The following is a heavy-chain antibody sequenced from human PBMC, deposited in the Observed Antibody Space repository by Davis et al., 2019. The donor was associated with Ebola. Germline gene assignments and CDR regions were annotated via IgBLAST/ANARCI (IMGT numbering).Heavy chain of an antibody. CDR2: ISGSGGST. J-gene: IGHJ4*02. D-gene: IGHD6-19*01. V-gene: IGHV3-23*01. Sequence: PGGSLRLSCAASGFTFSDYYMSWIRQAPGKGLEWVSAISGSGGSTYYADSVKGRFTISRDNSKNTLYLQMNSQRAEDTAVYYCAKEAWSSGWFSGFEYWGQGTLVTVSS. CDR1: GFTFSDYY. CDR3: AKEAWSSGWFSGFEY.